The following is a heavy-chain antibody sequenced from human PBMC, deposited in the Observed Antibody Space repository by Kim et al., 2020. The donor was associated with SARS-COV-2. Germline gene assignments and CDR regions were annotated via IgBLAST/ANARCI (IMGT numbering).Heavy chain of an antibody. V-gene: IGHV3-30*07. J-gene: IGHJ6*02. D-gene: IGHD6-6*01. Sequence: DSVKGRFTISRDNSKNPLYLQMNSLRAEDTAVYYCARESSSEYYYYGMDVWGQGTTVTVSS. CDR3: ARESSSEYYYYGMDV.